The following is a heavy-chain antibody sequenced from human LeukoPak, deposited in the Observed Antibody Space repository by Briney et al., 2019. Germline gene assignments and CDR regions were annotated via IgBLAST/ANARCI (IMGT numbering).Heavy chain of an antibody. CDR3: AKDLRTAQGVIATLWYYFDY. D-gene: IGHD2-21*01. J-gene: IGHJ4*02. CDR2: ISVDGGDI. CDR1: RFAFHNYA. Sequence: GGSLRLSCAASRFAFHNYAMTWIRQAPERGLEWVSSISVDGGDIKYTDSAKGRFTISRDNSKNTLYLQMNSLRAEDTAVYYCAKDLRTAQGVIATLWYYFDYWGQGTLVTVSS. V-gene: IGHV3-23*01.